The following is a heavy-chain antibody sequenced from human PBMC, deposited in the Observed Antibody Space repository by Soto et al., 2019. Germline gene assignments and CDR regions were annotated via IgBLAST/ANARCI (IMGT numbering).Heavy chain of an antibody. CDR1: GYTFKNYD. D-gene: IGHD2-8*01. J-gene: IGHJ5*02. CDR3: ARAPVYGRNGWLDP. V-gene: IGHV1-8*01. CDR2: MNPNSGNT. Sequence: QVQLVQSGAEVKRPGASVMVSCRATGYTFKNYDINWVRQATGQGLEWMGRMNPNSGNTGYAQKFQGRVTMTRNTPISTAYLELSSLRSEDTAVYYCARAPVYGRNGWLDPWGQGTLVTVSS.